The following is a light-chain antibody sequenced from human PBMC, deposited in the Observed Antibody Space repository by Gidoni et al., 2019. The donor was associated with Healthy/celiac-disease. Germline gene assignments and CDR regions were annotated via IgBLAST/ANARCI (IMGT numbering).Light chain of an antibody. Sequence: EIVLTQSPATLSLSPGERATLSCRASQSVSSYLAWYQQKPGQAPRLLIYDASNRATGIPARFSGSGSGTDFTLTISSLEPEDFAVYYCQQRSNWPPITFGPXTRLKIK. CDR1: QSVSSY. J-gene: IGKJ5*01. CDR2: DAS. V-gene: IGKV3-11*01. CDR3: QQRSNWPPIT.